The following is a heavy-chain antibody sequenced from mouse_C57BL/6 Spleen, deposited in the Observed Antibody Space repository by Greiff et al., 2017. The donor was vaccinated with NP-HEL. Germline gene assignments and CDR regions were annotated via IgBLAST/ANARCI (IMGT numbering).Heavy chain of an antibody. CDR1: GYTFTDYN. CDR2: INPNNGGT. V-gene: IGHV1-18*01. J-gene: IGHJ1*03. Sequence: VQLQQSGPELVKPGASVKIPCKASGYTFTDYNMDWVKQSHGKSLEWIGDINPNNGGTIYNQKFKGKATLTVDKSSSTAYMELRSLTSEDTAVYYCARSYSSYPRWYFDVWGTGTTVTVSS. D-gene: IGHD1-1*01. CDR3: ARSYSSYPRWYFDV.